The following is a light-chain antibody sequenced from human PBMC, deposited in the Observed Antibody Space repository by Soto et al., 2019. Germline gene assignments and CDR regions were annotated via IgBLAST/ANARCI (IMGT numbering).Light chain of an antibody. CDR1: SSNIGSSS. Sequence: QSVLTQPPSASGTPGQRVTISCSGSSSNIGSSSVNWYQQLPGTAPKLLIYSNNQRPSGVPARFSGSKSGTSASLAISGLQSEDEADYYCATSDDSLNGVVFGGGTQLTVL. J-gene: IGLJ2*01. CDR3: ATSDDSLNGVV. V-gene: IGLV1-44*01. CDR2: SNN.